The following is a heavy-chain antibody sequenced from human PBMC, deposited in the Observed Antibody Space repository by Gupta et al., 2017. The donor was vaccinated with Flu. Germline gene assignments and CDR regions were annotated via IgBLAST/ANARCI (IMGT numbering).Heavy chain of an antibody. CDR3: ARGIRYGSGSYSDY. Sequence: RSLRLSCAASGFTFSSYGMHWVRQAPGKGLQWVAVIWYGGSKKYYADSVKGRFTISKDNSKNTLYLQMNSLRAEDTAVYYCARGIRYGSGSYSDYWGQGTLVTVSS. J-gene: IGHJ4*02. D-gene: IGHD3-10*01. V-gene: IGHV3-33*01. CDR2: IWYGGSKK. CDR1: GFTFSSYG.